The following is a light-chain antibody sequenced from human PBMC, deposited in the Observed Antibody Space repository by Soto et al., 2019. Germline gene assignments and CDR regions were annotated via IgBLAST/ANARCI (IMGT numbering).Light chain of an antibody. V-gene: IGKV3-20*01. CDR1: QSVSRSY. J-gene: IGKJ1*01. Sequence: EIVLTQSPGTLSLSPGERATLSCRASQSVSRSYLAWYQQKPGQAPRLLIYGASSRATDIPDRFSGSGSGTDFTLTISRLEPEDFAVYYCQQYGSSSWTFGQGTKVEI. CDR2: GAS. CDR3: QQYGSSSWT.